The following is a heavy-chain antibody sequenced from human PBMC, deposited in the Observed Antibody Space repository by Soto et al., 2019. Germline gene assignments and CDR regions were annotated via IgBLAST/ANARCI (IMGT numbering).Heavy chain of an antibody. CDR3: ARDYYYCSGSPFDC. CDR2: ISSSTRTI. J-gene: IGHJ4*02. Sequence: PGGSLRLSCAASGFTFSSHSMNWFRRAPGKGLEWVSYISSSTRTIYYADSVKGRFTVSRDNAKNSLYLQMNSLRAEDTAVYYCARDYYYCSGSPFDCWGQGTLVTVSS. D-gene: IGHD3-10*01. V-gene: IGHV3-48*01. CDR1: GFTFSSHS.